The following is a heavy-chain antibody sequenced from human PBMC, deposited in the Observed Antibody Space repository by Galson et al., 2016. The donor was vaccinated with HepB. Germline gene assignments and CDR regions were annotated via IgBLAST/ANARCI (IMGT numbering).Heavy chain of an antibody. CDR1: GFTFSAYG. J-gene: IGHJ6*02. CDR3: AKGLGSLEWLIYGMDV. CDR2: ISYDGSVK. Sequence: SLRLSCAASGFTFSAYGMHWVRQAPGKGLEWLAIISYDGSVKYSADPVKGRFTISRDNAKNTGYLQMNSLRPEDTAVYYCAKGLGSLEWLIYGMDVWGPGTTVTVSS. D-gene: IGHD3-3*01. V-gene: IGHV3-30*18.